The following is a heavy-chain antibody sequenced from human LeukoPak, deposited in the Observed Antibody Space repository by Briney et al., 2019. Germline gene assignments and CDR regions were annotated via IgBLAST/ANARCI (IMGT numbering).Heavy chain of an antibody. V-gene: IGHV3-74*01. D-gene: IGHD6-19*01. CDR2: INSDGSST. CDR3: ARDKHSSGRLTYFDY. J-gene: IGHJ4*02. CDR1: GFTFSSYW. Sequence: GGSLRLSCAASGFTFSSYWMYWVRQAPGKELVWVSRINSDGSSTSYADSVKGRFTISRDNAKNTLYLQMNSLRAEDTAVYYCARDKHSSGRLTYFDYWGQGTLVTVSS.